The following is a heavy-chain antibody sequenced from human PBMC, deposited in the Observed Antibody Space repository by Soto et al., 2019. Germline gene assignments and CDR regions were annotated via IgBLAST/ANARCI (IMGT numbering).Heavy chain of an antibody. CDR3: GRSHGAGSY. V-gene: IGHV3-11*01. CDR1: GFTFIDYY. Sequence: QVRLVESGGDLVKPGESLSLSCVASGFTFIDYYMNWVRQAPGKGLEWVSYISSTGKNIYYSDSVKGRFIVSRDNAKNSLFLQMNSLTVDDTAIYYCGRSHGAGSYWGRGTRVTVSS. CDR2: ISSTGKNI. J-gene: IGHJ4*02. D-gene: IGHD4-17*01.